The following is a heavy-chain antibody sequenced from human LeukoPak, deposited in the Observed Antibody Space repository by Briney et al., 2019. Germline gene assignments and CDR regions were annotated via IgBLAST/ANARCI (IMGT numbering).Heavy chain of an antibody. CDR3: ARSIPQYCSSTGCYWWFDP. V-gene: IGHV1-69*05. J-gene: IGHJ5*02. CDR2: IIPIFGTA. D-gene: IGHD2-2*01. Sequence: SVKVSCKASGGTFSSYAISWVRQAPGQGLEWVGGIIPIFGTANYAQKFQGRVTITTDESTSTAYMELSSLRSEDTAVYYCARSIPQYCSSTGCYWWFDPWGQGTLVTVSS. CDR1: GGTFSSYA.